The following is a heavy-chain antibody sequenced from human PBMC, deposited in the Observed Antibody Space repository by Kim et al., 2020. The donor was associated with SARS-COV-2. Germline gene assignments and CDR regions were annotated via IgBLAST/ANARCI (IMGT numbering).Heavy chain of an antibody. D-gene: IGHD3-10*01. CDR1: GFTFSSYA. Sequence: GGSLRLSCAASGFTFSSYAMSWVRQAPGKGLEWVSAISGSGGSTYYADSVKGRFTISRDNSKNTLYLQMNSLRAEDTAVYYCAAYYYGSSYWYFDLWGRGTLVTVSS. CDR2: ISGSGGST. V-gene: IGHV3-23*01. J-gene: IGHJ2*01. CDR3: AAYYYGSSYWYFDL.